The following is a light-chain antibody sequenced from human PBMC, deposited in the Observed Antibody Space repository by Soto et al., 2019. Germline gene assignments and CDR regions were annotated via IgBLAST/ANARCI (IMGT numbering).Light chain of an antibody. J-gene: IGKJ2*01. Sequence: EIVLTQSPGTLSLSPGERATLSCRASQSGSSSTYLAWYQQKPGQAPRLLIYGASSRATGIPDRFSGSGSGTDFTLTISRLEPEDFAVYYWHQYGSSPSDTVGQWTKLEIK. CDR2: GAS. CDR3: HQYGSSPSDT. CDR1: QSGSSSTY. V-gene: IGKV3-20*01.